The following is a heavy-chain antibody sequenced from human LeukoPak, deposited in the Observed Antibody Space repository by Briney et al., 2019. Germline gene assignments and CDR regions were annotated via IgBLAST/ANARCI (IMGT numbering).Heavy chain of an antibody. Sequence: GESLKISCKGSGYSFTNYWIGWVRQMPGKGLEWMGIIYPGDSDTRKSPSFQGQVTISADKSISTAYLQWSSLKASDTAMYYCARTKLGYCSSTSCYEFDYWGQGTLVTVSS. CDR1: GYSFTNYW. V-gene: IGHV5-51*01. D-gene: IGHD2-2*01. CDR3: ARTKLGYCSSTSCYEFDY. CDR2: IYPGDSDT. J-gene: IGHJ4*02.